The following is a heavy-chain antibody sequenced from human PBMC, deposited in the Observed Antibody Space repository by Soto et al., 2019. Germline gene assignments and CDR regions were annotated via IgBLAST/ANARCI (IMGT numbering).Heavy chain of an antibody. V-gene: IGHV1-69*04. CDR1: GAPFRSYT. D-gene: IGHD2-2*01. J-gene: IGHJ6*02. CDR2: IIPILGIA. CDR3: ARDRIVVVPAAMGGGYYYYGMDV. Sequence: SVKVSCTPSGAPFRSYTLSWVREAPGHGLEWMGRIIPILGIANYAQKFQGRVTITADKSTSTAYMELSSLRSEDTAVYYCARDRIVVVPAAMGGGYYYYGMDVWGQGT.